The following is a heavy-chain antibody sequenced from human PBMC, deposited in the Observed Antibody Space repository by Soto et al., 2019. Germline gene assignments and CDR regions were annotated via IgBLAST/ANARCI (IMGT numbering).Heavy chain of an antibody. CDR2: IYYSGST. J-gene: IGHJ5*02. D-gene: IGHD3-10*01. V-gene: IGHV4-39*01. CDR3: TNSNWFDP. Sequence: SETLSLTCTVSGGSISSSTYYWGWIRQPPGKGLEWIGRIYYSGSTYYNPSLKSRVTISVDTSKNQFSLKLSSVTAADTAVYYCTNSNWFDPWGQGTLVTVS. CDR1: GGSISSSTYY.